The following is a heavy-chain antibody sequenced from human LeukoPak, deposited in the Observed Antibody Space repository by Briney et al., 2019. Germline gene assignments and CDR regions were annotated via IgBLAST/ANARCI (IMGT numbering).Heavy chain of an antibody. CDR1: GLTFSSYA. Sequence: PGRSLRLSCAAPGLTFSSYAMTWVRQAPGKGLEWVSAISGSGVNTYYADSVKARFTISRDNSKNTVYLQMNSLRAEDTAVFYCARARYSNSWLFDYWGQGTLVTVSS. CDR2: ISGSGVNT. D-gene: IGHD6-13*01. J-gene: IGHJ4*02. CDR3: ARARYSNSWLFDY. V-gene: IGHV3-23*01.